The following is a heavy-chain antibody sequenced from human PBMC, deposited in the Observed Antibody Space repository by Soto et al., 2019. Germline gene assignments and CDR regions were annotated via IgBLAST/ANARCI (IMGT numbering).Heavy chain of an antibody. CDR3: AKDARWGSYYVRDV. CDR2: ISSSSSTI. V-gene: IGHV3-48*02. CDR1: GFTFSSYS. J-gene: IGHJ6*04. Sequence: PGGSLRLSCAASGFTFSSYSMNWVRQAPGKGLEWVSYISSSSSTIYYADSVKGRFTISRDNAKNSLYLQMNSLRDEDTVFYYCAKDARWGSYYVRDVWGKGTTVPVSS. D-gene: IGHD3-16*01.